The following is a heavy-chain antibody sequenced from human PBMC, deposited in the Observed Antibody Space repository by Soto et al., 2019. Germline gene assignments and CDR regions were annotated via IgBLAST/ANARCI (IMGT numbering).Heavy chain of an antibody. V-gene: IGHV3-23*01. CDR1: GFTFSSYA. CDR3: AKRSVVGATKDPFDY. CDR2: ISGSGGST. Sequence: GGSLRLSCAASGFTFSSYAISWVRQAPWKGLEWVSAISGSGGSTYYADSVKGRFTISRDNSKNTMYLQMNSLRAEDKAVYYCAKRSVVGATKDPFDYPGQGTLVNVSS. J-gene: IGHJ4*02. D-gene: IGHD1-26*01.